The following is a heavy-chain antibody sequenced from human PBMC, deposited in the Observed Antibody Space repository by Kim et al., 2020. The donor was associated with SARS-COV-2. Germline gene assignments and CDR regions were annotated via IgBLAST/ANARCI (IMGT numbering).Heavy chain of an antibody. CDR3: ARHGNEWYSSSWYTPSHYFDY. CDR2: IYYSGST. CDR1: GGSISSSSYY. D-gene: IGHD6-13*01. J-gene: IGHJ4*02. Sequence: SETLSLTCTVSGGSISSSSYYWGWIRQPPGKGLEWIGSIYYSGSTYYNPSLKSRVTISVDTSKNQFSLKLSSVTAADTAVYYCARHGNEWYSSSWYTPSHYFDYWGQGTLVTVSS. V-gene: IGHV4-39*01.